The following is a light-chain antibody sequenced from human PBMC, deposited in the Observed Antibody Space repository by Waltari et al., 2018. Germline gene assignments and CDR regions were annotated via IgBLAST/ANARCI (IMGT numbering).Light chain of an antibody. Sequence: DIVLTQSPATLSLYPGERATLPCRASQSVSSYLAWYQQKPGQAPRLLIYDASNRATGIPARFSGSGSGTDFTLTISSLEPEDFAVYYCQQRRTFGQGTKLEIK. CDR1: QSVSSY. CDR3: QQRRT. V-gene: IGKV3-11*01. J-gene: IGKJ2*01. CDR2: DAS.